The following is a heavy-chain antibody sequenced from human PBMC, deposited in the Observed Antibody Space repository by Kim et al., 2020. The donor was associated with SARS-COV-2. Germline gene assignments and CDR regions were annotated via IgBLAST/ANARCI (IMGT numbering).Heavy chain of an antibody. J-gene: IGHJ3*02. V-gene: IGHV3-53*01. CDR3: ARDTPIGGTRAFDI. CDR2: IYKSGDT. D-gene: IGHD1-7*01. CDR1: GFTVSNNY. Sequence: GGSLRLSCAASGFTVSNNYMNWVRQAPGKGLEWVAGIYKSGDTYYADSVKGRFTISRDDSKNTLFMQMHRLKAEDTAVDDCARDTPIGGTRAFDIWGQGTMVTVSS.